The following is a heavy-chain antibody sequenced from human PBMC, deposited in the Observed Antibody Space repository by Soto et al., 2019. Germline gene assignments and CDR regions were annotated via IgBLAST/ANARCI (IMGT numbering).Heavy chain of an antibody. J-gene: IGHJ6*02. D-gene: IGHD2-2*01. CDR1: GFTFSSYW. CDR2: INSDGSST. Sequence: GGSLRLSCAASGFTFSSYWMHWVRQATGKGLVWVSRINSDGSSTSHADSVKGRFTISRGNAKNTLYLQMNSLRAEDTAVYYCAGGRYCSSTTCYYYYYGMDVRGQGTTVPVS. V-gene: IGHV3-74*01. CDR3: AGGRYCSSTTCYYYYYGMDV.